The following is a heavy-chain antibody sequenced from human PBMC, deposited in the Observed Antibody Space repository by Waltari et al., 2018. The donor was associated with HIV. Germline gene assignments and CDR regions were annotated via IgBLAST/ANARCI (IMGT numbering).Heavy chain of an antibody. V-gene: IGHV1-2*02. CDR3: SRALGVSVKNPMDV. D-gene: IGHD3-3*01. J-gene: IGHJ6*02. CDR1: GYTLTGYY. Sequence: QVQLVQSGAEVKKPGASVKVPCQASGYTLTGYYMHRVRQAPGQGLEWMGWISPNTGGTNYAQHFQGRVTMTRDTSISTAYMELSSLRSDDTAVYYCSRALGVSVKNPMDVWGQGTTVTVSS. CDR2: ISPNTGGT.